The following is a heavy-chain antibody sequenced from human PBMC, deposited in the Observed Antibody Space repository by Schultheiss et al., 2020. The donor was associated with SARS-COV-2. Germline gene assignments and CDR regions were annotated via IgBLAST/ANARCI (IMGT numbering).Heavy chain of an antibody. D-gene: IGHD3-22*01. J-gene: IGHJ5*02. V-gene: IGHV3-30*07. Sequence: GESLKISCAASGFTFSSYAMHWVRQAPGKGLEWVAVISYDGSNKYYADSVKGRFTISRDNSKNTLYLQMNSLRAEDTAVYYCARGYDSSGYYWDWFDPWGQGTLVTVSS. CDR3: ARGYDSSGYYWDWFDP. CDR2: ISYDGSNK. CDR1: GFTFSSYA.